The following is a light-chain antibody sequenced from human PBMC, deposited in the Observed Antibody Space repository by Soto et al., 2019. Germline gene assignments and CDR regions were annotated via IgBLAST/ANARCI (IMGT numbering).Light chain of an antibody. CDR1: QSVISRN. Sequence: EIVLTQSPGTLSLSPGERATLSCRASQSVISRNLAWYQQNPGQAPRLLIYGASSRATGIPDRFSGSGSGTDFTLTIRRLEPEDFAVYYCQQYGSSPQPITFGQGTRLEIK. CDR3: QQYGSSPQPIT. J-gene: IGKJ5*01. V-gene: IGKV3-20*01. CDR2: GAS.